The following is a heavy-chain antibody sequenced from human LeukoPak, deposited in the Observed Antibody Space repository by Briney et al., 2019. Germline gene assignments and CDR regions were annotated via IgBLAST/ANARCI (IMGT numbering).Heavy chain of an antibody. CDR3: ARGGSYPFDY. CDR2: INSDGSST. Sequence: GGSLRLSCVVSGFTFSSSWMHWVRQAPGKGLVWVSRINSDGSSTNYADSVKGRFTISRDNAKDTLFLQMNSLGLEDTAVYYCARGGSYPFDYWGQGTLVTVSS. CDR1: GFTFSSSW. V-gene: IGHV3-74*01. D-gene: IGHD1-26*01. J-gene: IGHJ4*02.